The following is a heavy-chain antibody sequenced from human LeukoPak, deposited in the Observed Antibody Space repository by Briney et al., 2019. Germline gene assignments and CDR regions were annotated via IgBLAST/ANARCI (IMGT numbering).Heavy chain of an antibody. CDR1: GDSVPSKSVA. CDR2: TYYKSKWYN. D-gene: IGHD2-21*02. CDR3: ARLGGDVDY. V-gene: IGHV6-1*01. J-gene: IGHJ4*02. Sequence: SQTLSLTCAISGDSVPSKSVAWNWIRQSPSRGLEWLGRTYYKSKWYNEYAVSVKSRITINPDTSKNQFFLQLNSVTPEDTAVYYCARLGGDVDYWGQGTLVTVSS.